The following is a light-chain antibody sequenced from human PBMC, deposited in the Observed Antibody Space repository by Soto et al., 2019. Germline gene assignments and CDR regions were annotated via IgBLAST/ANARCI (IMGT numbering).Light chain of an antibody. CDR1: QTISSW. Sequence: DIQMTQSPPTLSASVGDRVTITCRASQTISSWLAWYQQKPGKAPKLLIYDASSSESGVPSRFSGSGSGTEFTLTISSLQPDDFATYYCQQYNRWTFGQGTKVDIK. V-gene: IGKV1-5*01. CDR3: QQYNRWT. J-gene: IGKJ1*01. CDR2: DAS.